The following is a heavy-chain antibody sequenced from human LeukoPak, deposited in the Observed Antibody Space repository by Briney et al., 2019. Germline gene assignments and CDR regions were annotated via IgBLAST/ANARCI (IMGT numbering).Heavy chain of an antibody. CDR3: AKSLLTTATGTGRAFDI. V-gene: IGHV3-74*01. CDR2: IDDDGSGS. D-gene: IGHD1-1*01. CDR1: GFTFSSHW. Sequence: GGSLRLSCAGSGFTFSSHWMFWVRQVPGKGLVWVSRIDDDGSGSIYADPVKGRFTISRDNAKNTLYLQMNSLRAEDSAEYYCAKSLLTTATGTGRAFDIWGQGTMVTVSA. J-gene: IGHJ3*02.